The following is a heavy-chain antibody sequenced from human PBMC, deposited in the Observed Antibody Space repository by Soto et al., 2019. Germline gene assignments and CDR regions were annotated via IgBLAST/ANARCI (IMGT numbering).Heavy chain of an antibody. V-gene: IGHV4-30-4*01. CDR3: ARVGCSGGSCYSSDFYDMDV. CDR2: IHYSGST. J-gene: IGHJ6*02. D-gene: IGHD2-15*01. CDR1: GGSIIRADNY. Sequence: SETLSLTCSFSGGSIIRADNYWTWIRQTPGKGLEWIGYIHYSGSTHYNPSLKSRVSISVDTSKNQFSVKLNSVTAADTAVYYCARVGCSGGSCYSSDFYDMDVWGQGTTVTVSS.